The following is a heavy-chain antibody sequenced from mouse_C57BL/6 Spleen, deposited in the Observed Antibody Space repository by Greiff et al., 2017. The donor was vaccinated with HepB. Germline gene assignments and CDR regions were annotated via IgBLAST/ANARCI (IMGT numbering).Heavy chain of an antibody. CDR3: ARLNDYSYYFDY. J-gene: IGHJ2*01. Sequence: QVQLQQPGAELVKPGASVKLSCKASGYTFTSYWMHWVKQRPGQGLEWIGMIHPNSGSTNYNEKFKSKATLTVDKSSSTAYMQLSSLTSEDSAVYYCARLNDYSYYFDYWGQGTTLTVAS. CDR1: GYTFTSYW. D-gene: IGHD2-4*01. CDR2: IHPNSGST. V-gene: IGHV1-64*01.